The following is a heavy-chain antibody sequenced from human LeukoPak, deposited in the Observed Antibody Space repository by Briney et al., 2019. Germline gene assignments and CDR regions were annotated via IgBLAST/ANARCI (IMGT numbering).Heavy chain of an antibody. Sequence: SETLSLTCTVSGGSISSYYWSWIRQPPGKGLEWIGYIYHSGSTYYNPSLKSRVTISVDRSKNQFSLKLSSVTAADTAVYYCASVSYYYDSSGYVFDYWGQGTLVTVSS. V-gene: IGHV4-4*09. CDR3: ASVSYYYDSSGYVFDY. D-gene: IGHD3-22*01. J-gene: IGHJ4*02. CDR2: IYHSGST. CDR1: GGSISSYY.